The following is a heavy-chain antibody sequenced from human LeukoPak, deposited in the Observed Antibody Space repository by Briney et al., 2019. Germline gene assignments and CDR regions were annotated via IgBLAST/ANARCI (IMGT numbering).Heavy chain of an antibody. J-gene: IGHJ5*02. Sequence: ASVKVSFTTSGYTFTSYGISWVRQAPGQGLEWMGWINPNSGGTNYEQKFQGRVTMTRDTSISTAYMELSRLRSDDTAVYYCAVSDMVRGAWLDPGGQGTLVTVSS. V-gene: IGHV1-2*02. CDR2: INPNSGGT. D-gene: IGHD3-10*01. CDR3: AVSDMVRGAWLDP. CDR1: GYTFTSYG.